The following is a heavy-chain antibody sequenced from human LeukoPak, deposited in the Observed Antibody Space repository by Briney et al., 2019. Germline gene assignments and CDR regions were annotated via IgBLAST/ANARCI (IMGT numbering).Heavy chain of an antibody. Sequence: PGGSLRLSCTASGFTINNIYMHWIRQAPGKGLEWVSVISADGTPRYADSVKGRFTMSRDSPKNTLFLQMNNLRADDTAVYYCVRGRGYITDFWGQGTLVTVSP. J-gene: IGHJ4*02. CDR2: ISADGTP. CDR3: VRGRGYITDF. V-gene: IGHV3-53*01. D-gene: IGHD5-12*01. CDR1: GFTINNIY.